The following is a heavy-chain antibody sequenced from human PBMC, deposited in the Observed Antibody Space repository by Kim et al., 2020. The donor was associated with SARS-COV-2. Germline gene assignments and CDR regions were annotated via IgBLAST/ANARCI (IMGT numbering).Heavy chain of an antibody. CDR1: GFTFSSYS. CDR2: ISSSSSYI. Sequence: GGSLRLSCAASGFTFSSYSMNWVRQAPGKGLEWVSSISSSSSYIYYADSVKGRFTISRDNAKNSLYLQMNSLRAEDTAVYYCARGRPILFLVAATNLFDNWGQGTLVTVSS. D-gene: IGHD2-15*01. J-gene: IGHJ4*02. CDR3: ARGRPILFLVAATNLFDN. V-gene: IGHV3-21*01.